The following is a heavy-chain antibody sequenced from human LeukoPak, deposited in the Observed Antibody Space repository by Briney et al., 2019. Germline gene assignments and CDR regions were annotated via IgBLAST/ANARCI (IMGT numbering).Heavy chain of an antibody. V-gene: IGHV1-24*01. J-gene: IGHJ6*02. CDR2: FDSEDDET. D-gene: IGHD3-3*01. CDR3: ATNPPVSRFWSGPNYYGFDV. CDR1: RYTLTELS. Sequence: GVSVKVSCKVSRYTLTELSMQWVRQAPGNGLEWMGGFDSEDDETSYAQKFQGRVTMTEDTSTDTAYMELSSLRSEDTAVYYCATNPPVSRFWSGPNYYGFDVWGQGTTVTVSS.